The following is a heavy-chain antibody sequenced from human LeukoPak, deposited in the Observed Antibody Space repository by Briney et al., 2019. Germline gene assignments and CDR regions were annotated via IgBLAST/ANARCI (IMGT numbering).Heavy chain of an antibody. J-gene: IGHJ3*01. CDR1: VASISIGSYF. CDR3: AVAGARYSDTGGLYAFDF. CDR2: IYYSRSP. V-gene: IGHV4-39*01. Sequence: SESLCLTCTVSVASISIGSYFCGWIRQPPGKGLELIGTIYYSRSPYYNPSLKSRVHISVDACNNQYPLRLNSVNAADTAVYCCAVAGARYSDTGGLYAFDFWGRGTMVSVCS. D-gene: IGHD2-8*02.